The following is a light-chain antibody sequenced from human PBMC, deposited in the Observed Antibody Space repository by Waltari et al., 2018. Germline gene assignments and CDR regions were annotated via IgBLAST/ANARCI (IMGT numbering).Light chain of an antibody. V-gene: IGLV3-1*01. J-gene: IGLJ2*01. CDR2: QDS. Sequence: SHEMTQPPSVSVSPGQTASITCSGDNLGNKYVSWYQQKSGQSPVLVMYQDSRRPSGIPERFSGSNSENTATLTISGTQAVDEADYYCQAWDSSAVIFGGGTKLTVL. CDR3: QAWDSSAVI. CDR1: NLGNKY.